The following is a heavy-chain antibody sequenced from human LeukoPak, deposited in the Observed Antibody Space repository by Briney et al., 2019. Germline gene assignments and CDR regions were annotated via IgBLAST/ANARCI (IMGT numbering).Heavy chain of an antibody. Sequence: GGPLRLSCAASGFTFSSYWMHWVRQGPGKGLVWVSRINSDGSSTTYADSVKGRFTISRDNAKNTLYPQMNSLRAEDTAVYYCARDPSGDYGDYFDYWGQGTLVTVSS. J-gene: IGHJ4*02. D-gene: IGHD4-17*01. CDR3: ARDPSGDYGDYFDY. CDR2: INSDGSST. V-gene: IGHV3-74*01. CDR1: GFTFSSYW.